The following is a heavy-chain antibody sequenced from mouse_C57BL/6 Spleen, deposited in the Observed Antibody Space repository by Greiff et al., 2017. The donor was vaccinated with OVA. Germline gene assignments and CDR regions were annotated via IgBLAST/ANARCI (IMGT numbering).Heavy chain of an antibody. CDR2: IYPGNSDT. D-gene: IGHD2-1*01. CDR1: GYTFTSYW. V-gene: IGHV1-5*01. CDR3: TGYYGNYRYFDV. Sequence: VHLQQSGTVLARPGASVKMSCKTSGYTFTSYWMHWVKQRPGQGLEWIGAIYPGNSDTSYNQKFKGKAKLTAVTSASTAYMELSSLTNEDSAVYYCTGYYGNYRYFDVWGTGTTVTVSS. J-gene: IGHJ1*03.